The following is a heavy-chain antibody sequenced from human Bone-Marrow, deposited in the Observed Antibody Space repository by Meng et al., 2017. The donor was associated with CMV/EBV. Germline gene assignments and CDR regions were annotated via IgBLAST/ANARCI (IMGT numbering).Heavy chain of an antibody. Sequence: SETLSLTCTVSGYSISSGYYWGWIRQPPGKGLEWIASIHYSGTTYYNPSLKSRVTISVDTSKNQFSLKVTSVTAADTAVYYCARDITGDHYWGQGTLVTVSS. CDR1: GYSISSGYY. CDR3: ARDITGDHY. CDR2: IHYSGTT. J-gene: IGHJ4*02. D-gene: IGHD7-27*01. V-gene: IGHV4-38-2*02.